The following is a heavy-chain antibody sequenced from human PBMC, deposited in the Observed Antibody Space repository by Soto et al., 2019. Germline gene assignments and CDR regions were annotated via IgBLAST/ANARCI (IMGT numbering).Heavy chain of an antibody. J-gene: IGHJ6*03. CDR3: ARRVSPPPPRNYYYYMDV. CDR1: GGSFSGYY. CDR2: INHSGST. V-gene: IGHV4-34*01. Sequence: QVQLQQWGAGLLKPSETLSLTCAVYGGSFSGYYWSWIRQPPGKGLEWIGEINHSGSTNYNPSLKSRVTISVDTSKNQFSLKLSSVTAADTAVYYCARRVSPPPPRNYYYYMDVWGKGTTVTVSS.